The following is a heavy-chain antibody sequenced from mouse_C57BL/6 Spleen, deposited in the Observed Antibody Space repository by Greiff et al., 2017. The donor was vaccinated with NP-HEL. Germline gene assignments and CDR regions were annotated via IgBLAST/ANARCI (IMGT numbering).Heavy chain of an antibody. V-gene: IGHV5-4*03. CDR3: ARGRYDYDGGWFAY. CDR2: ISDGGSYT. D-gene: IGHD2-4*01. CDR1: GFTFSSYA. Sequence: DVKLVESGGGLVKPGGSLKLSCAASGFTFSSYAMSWVRQTPEKRLEWVATISDGGSYTYYPDNVKGRFPISRDNAKNNLYLQMSQMKSEDTAMYYWARGRYDYDGGWFAYWGQGTLVTVSA. J-gene: IGHJ3*01.